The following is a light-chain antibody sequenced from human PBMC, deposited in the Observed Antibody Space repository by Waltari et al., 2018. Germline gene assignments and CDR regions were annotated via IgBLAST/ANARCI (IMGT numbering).Light chain of an antibody. CDR1: QSINNY. V-gene: IGKV1-39*01. CDR2: TAS. J-gene: IGKJ3*01. Sequence: DIQMTQSPSSLSASVGDRVTLTCRASQSINNYLNWYQQKPRKAPKLLIYTASTLQSGVPSRFSGSGSGTDFTLTISSLQPEDFATYFCQQTYTSPQTFGPGTKVDLK. CDR3: QQTYTSPQT.